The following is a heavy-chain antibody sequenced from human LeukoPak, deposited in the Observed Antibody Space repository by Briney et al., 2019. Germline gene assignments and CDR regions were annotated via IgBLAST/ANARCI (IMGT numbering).Heavy chain of an antibody. CDR2: IYYSGST. CDR1: GGSISSGCYY. V-gene: IGHV4-31*03. J-gene: IGHJ4*02. CDR3: ARDSGYSGYVVFDY. D-gene: IGHD5-12*01. Sequence: SETLSLTCTVSGGSISSGCYYWSWIRQHPGKGLEWIGYIYYSGSTYYNPSLKSRVTISVDTSKNQFSLKLSSVTAADTAVYYCARDSGYSGYVVFDYWGQGTLVTVSS.